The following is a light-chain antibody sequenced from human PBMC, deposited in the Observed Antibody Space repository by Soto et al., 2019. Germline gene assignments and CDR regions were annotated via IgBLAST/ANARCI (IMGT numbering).Light chain of an antibody. CDR1: QSVRSTY. V-gene: IGKV3-20*01. J-gene: IGKJ4*01. Sequence: EIVLTQSPGTLSLSPGERATLSCRASQSVRSTYLAWYQQKPGLAPRLLIFGVSNRVTGIPDRFSGSGSGTDFTLTISRLEPEDFAVYYCQQYGAYPLTFGGGTRVEIK. CDR3: QQYGAYPLT. CDR2: GVS.